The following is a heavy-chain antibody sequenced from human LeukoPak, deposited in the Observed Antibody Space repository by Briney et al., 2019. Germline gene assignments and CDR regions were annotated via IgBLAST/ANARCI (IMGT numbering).Heavy chain of an antibody. Sequence: SETLSLTCAVYGGSFSGYYWSWIRQPPGKGLEWIGEINHSGSTNYNPSLKSRVTISVDTSKNQFSLKLSSVTAADTAVYYCGRGYYGSGSPNPPFPAYYFDYWGQGTLVTVSS. J-gene: IGHJ4*02. CDR3: GRGYYGSGSPNPPFPAYYFDY. V-gene: IGHV4-34*01. CDR1: GGSFSGYY. D-gene: IGHD3-10*01. CDR2: INHSGST.